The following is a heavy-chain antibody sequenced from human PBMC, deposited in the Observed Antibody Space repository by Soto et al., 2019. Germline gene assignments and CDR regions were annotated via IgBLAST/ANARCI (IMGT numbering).Heavy chain of an antibody. V-gene: IGHV4-34*01. D-gene: IGHD5-18*01. J-gene: IGHJ6*02. CDR1: GGSFSGYY. CDR2: NNHSGST. CDR3: ARGHRYGAAMVYYYYYYGMDV. Sequence: SSETLSLTCAVYGGSFSGYYWSWIRQPPGKGLKWFGENNHSGSTNYNPSLKSRVTISVDTSKYQFSLKLSSVTAADTAVYYCARGHRYGAAMVYYYYYYGMDVWGQGTTVTVSS.